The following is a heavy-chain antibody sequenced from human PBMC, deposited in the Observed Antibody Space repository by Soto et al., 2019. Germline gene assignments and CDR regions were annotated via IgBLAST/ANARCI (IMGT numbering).Heavy chain of an antibody. V-gene: IGHV1-69*13. CDR2: IIPIFGTA. J-gene: IGHJ6*02. CDR3: ARAEGYSGSYSYYGMDV. CDR1: GGTFSSYA. Sequence: SVKVSCKASGGTFSSYAISWVRQAPGQGLEWMGGIIPIFGTANYAQKFQGRVTITADESTSTAYMELSSLRSEDTAVYYCARAEGYSGSYSYYGMDVWGQGTTVTVSS. D-gene: IGHD1-26*01.